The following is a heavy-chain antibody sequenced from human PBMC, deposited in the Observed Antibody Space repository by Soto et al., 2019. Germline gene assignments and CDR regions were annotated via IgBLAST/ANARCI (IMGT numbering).Heavy chain of an antibody. V-gene: IGHV3-73*02. Sequence: EVQLVESGGGLVQPGGSLKLSCAASGFTFSGSAMHWVRQASGKGLEWVGRIRSKANSYAKAYAASVKGRFTISRDDSKDKAYLQMHRLTTEDTAVYYCTRLDIVVVPAAMGRGYYYYGMDVWGQGTTVTVSS. CDR2: IRSKANSYAK. CDR1: GFTFSGSA. J-gene: IGHJ6*02. CDR3: TRLDIVVVPAAMGRGYYYYGMDV. D-gene: IGHD2-2*03.